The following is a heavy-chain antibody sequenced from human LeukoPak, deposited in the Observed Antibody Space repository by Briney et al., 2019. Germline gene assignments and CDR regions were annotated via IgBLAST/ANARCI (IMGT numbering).Heavy chain of an antibody. CDR2: MSTYNGNT. V-gene: IGHV1-18*04. CDR1: GYNFDRYG. Sequence: ASVKVSCKGSGYNFDRYGVNRVRQAPGQGLEWVGWMSTYNGNTFYAQKFEGRVTMTTDTSTNTVYMDLRSLRSDDTAVYYCARDLEHCRNIICSNSAYWGQGTLVTVSS. CDR3: ARDLEHCRNIICSNSAY. J-gene: IGHJ4*02. D-gene: IGHD2-2*01.